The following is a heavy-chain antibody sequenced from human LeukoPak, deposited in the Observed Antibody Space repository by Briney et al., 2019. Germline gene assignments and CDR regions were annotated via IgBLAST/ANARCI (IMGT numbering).Heavy chain of an antibody. D-gene: IGHD2-15*01. J-gene: IGHJ6*03. CDR2: ISSSSSYI. V-gene: IGHV3-21*04. CDR1: GFTFSDYA. Sequence: GGSLRLSCAASGFTFSDYAMTWVRQAPGKGLEWVSSISSSSSYIYYADSVKGRFTISRDNAKNSLYLQMNSLRAEDTAVYYCARVLRYCSGGNCYSGGLGYMDVWGKGTTVTISS. CDR3: ARVLRYCSGGNCYSGGLGYMDV.